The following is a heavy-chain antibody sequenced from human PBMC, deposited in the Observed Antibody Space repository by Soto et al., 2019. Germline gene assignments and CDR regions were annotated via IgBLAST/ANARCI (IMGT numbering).Heavy chain of an antibody. CDR1: GGSISSYY. CDR2: IYYSGST. D-gene: IGHD2-15*01. CDR3: ARVRGDHPNIVVVVAATRGDNWFDP. Sequence: SETLSLTCTVSGGSISSYYWSWIRQPPGKGLEWIGYIYYSGSTNYNPSLKSRVTISVDTSKNQFSLKLSSVTAADTAVYYCARVRGDHPNIVVVVAATRGDNWFDPWGQGTLVTVSS. V-gene: IGHV4-59*01. J-gene: IGHJ5*02.